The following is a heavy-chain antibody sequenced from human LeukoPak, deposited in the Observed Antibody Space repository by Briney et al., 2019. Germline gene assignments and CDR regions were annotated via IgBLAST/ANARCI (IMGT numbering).Heavy chain of an antibody. CDR2: IYYSGST. CDR1: GGSISSGDYY. V-gene: IGHV4-30-4*08. Sequence: PSETLSLTCTVSGGSISSGDYYWSWIRQPPGKGLEWIGYIYYSGSTYYNPSLRSRVTISVDTSKNQFSLNLSFVTPADTAVYYCGGGRGKQLPGAGRVITTFDYWGQGTLVTVSS. CDR3: GGGRGKQLPGAGRVITTFDY. J-gene: IGHJ4*02. D-gene: IGHD6-6*01.